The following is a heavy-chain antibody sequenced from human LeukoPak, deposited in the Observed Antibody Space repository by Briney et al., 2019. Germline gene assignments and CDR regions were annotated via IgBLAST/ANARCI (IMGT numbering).Heavy chain of an antibody. CDR2: IYTSGST. D-gene: IGHD3-10*01. J-gene: IGHJ4*02. CDR3: ARDTEYYGSGSYQFDY. Sequence: SETLSLTCTVSGGSISSGSYYWSWIRQPAGKGLEWIGRIYTSGSTNYNPSLKSRVTISVDTSKNQFSLKLSSVTAADTAVYYCARDTEYYGSGSYQFDYWGQGTLVTVSS. V-gene: IGHV4-61*02. CDR1: GGSISSGSYY.